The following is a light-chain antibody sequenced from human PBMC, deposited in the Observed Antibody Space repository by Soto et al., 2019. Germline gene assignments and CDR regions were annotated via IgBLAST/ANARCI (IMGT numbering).Light chain of an antibody. V-gene: IGKV1-5*03. CDR3: QQYNVYWT. Sequence: DIQMTQSPSTLCGSVGDRVTITFRASQSINVWLAWYQQKPGRAPKLIIYKASTLESGVPPRFSGSGSGTEFTLTISSLQPDDFETYYCQQYNVYWTFGQGTKVDIK. CDR1: QSINVW. CDR2: KAS. J-gene: IGKJ1*01.